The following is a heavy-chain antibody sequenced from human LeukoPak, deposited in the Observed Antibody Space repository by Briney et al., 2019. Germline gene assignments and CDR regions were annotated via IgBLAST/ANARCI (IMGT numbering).Heavy chain of an antibody. V-gene: IGHV1-8*03. Sequence: ASVKVSCKTSGYTFTSFDINWVRQATGQGLEWLGWMNPYTHKTGYAQKFQGRVTFTGDTSIRTAYMEVSNLTSEDTAVYYCARAPSPYYYDSSAYYSDYWGQGTLVTVSS. CDR3: ARAPSPYYYDSSAYYSDY. CDR1: GYTFTSFD. D-gene: IGHD3-22*01. J-gene: IGHJ4*02. CDR2: MNPYTHKT.